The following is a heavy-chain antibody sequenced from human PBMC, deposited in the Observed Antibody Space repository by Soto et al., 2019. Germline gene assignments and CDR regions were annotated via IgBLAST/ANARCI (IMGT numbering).Heavy chain of an antibody. J-gene: IGHJ6*02. CDR2: IWYDGSNK. CDR1: GFTFSSYG. Sequence: GGSLRLSCAASGFTFSSYGMHWVRQAPGKGLEWVAVIWYDGSNKYYADSVKGRFTISRDNSKNTLYLQMNSLRAEDTAAYYCARDRSTVKRYYYYYGMDVWGQGTTVTVSS. D-gene: IGHD4-4*01. CDR3: ARDRSTVKRYYYYYGMDV. V-gene: IGHV3-33*01.